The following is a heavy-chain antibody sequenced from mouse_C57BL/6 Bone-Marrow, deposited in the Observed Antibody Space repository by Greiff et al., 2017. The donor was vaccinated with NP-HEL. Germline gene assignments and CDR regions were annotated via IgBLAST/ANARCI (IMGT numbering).Heavy chain of an antibody. CDR2: IYPGSGNT. Sequence: QVQLQPSGAELVRPGASVKLSCKASGYTFTDYYINWVKQRPGQGLEWIARIYPGSGNTYYNEKFKGKATLTAEKSSSTAYMQLSSLTSEDSAVYFCASMVREIFAYWGQGTLVTVSA. CDR1: GYTFTDYY. CDR3: ASMVREIFAY. D-gene: IGHD2-2*01. V-gene: IGHV1-76*01. J-gene: IGHJ3*01.